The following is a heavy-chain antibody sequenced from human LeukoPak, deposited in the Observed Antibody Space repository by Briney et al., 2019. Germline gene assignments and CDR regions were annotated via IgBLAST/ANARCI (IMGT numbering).Heavy chain of an antibody. Sequence: GGSLRLSCAASGFAFSSYSMNWVRQAPGKGLEWISYISSSSRTIYYADSVKGRFTISRDNAKNSLYLQMNSLRDEDTAVYYCARDRWYSFDYWGQGTLVTVSS. J-gene: IGHJ4*02. CDR2: ISSSSRTI. CDR3: ARDRWYSFDY. D-gene: IGHD4-23*01. V-gene: IGHV3-48*02. CDR1: GFAFSSYS.